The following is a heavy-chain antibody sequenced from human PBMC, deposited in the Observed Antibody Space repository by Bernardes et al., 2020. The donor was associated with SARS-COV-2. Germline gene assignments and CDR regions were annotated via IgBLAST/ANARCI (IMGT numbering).Heavy chain of an antibody. CDR1: GYTFTSYD. Sequence: ASVKVSCKASGYTFTSYDINWVRQATGQGLEWMGWMNPNSGQTGYAQKFEGRVTFTTSVATGTAYMEISSLRSDDSAVYYCVTSPLNDAFDVWGRGTAVTVSS. CDR3: VTSPLNDAFDV. J-gene: IGHJ3*01. V-gene: IGHV1-8*01. CDR2: MNPNSGQT.